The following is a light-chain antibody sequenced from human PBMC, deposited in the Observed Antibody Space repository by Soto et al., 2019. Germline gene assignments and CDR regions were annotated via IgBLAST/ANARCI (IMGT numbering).Light chain of an antibody. J-gene: IGKJ4*01. CDR1: QFVSTN. CDR3: QQYNNWPPLT. Sequence: EVVMTQSPATLSVSPGERATLSCRASQFVSTNLAWYQQKPGQAPRLLIYSASTRATGIPARFSGSGSGTEFTHTISSLQSEDVAVYYCQQYNNWPPLTFGGGTKVEIK. V-gene: IGKV3-15*01. CDR2: SAS.